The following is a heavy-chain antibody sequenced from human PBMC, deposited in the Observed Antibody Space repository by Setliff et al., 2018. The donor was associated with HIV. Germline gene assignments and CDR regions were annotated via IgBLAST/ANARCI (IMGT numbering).Heavy chain of an antibody. J-gene: IGHJ4*02. Sequence: ASVKVSCKASGYNLHNYGIAWVRQAPGQGLEWMGWINTHTGNTNSAQRFQGRVTMTTDTSTSTAYMELRSLRSDDTAVYYCARGKTWLRFLDYWGQGTLVTVSS. D-gene: IGHD5-12*01. CDR3: ARGKTWLRFLDY. CDR2: INTHTGNT. CDR1: GYNLHNYG. V-gene: IGHV1-18*01.